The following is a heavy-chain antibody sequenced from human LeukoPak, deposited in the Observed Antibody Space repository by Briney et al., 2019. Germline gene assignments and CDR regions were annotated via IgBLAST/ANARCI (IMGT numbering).Heavy chain of an antibody. J-gene: IGHJ4*02. Sequence: SGGSLRLSCAASGFTFSSYEMNLVRQAPGKGLEWVSYISSSGSTIYYADSVKGRFTISRDNAKNSLYLQMNSLRAEDTAVYYCARDGYNGFDYWGQGTLVTVSS. V-gene: IGHV3-48*03. CDR1: GFTFSSYE. D-gene: IGHD5-24*01. CDR2: ISSSGSTI. CDR3: ARDGYNGFDY.